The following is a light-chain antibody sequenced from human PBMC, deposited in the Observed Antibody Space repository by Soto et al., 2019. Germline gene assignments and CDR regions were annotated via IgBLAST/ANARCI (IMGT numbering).Light chain of an antibody. CDR1: SSDVGGYNY. CDR2: DVS. J-gene: IGLJ2*01. CDR3: SSYTSSSTV. Sequence: LTQPASVSGSPGQSITISCTGTSSDVGGYNYVSWYQQHPGKAPKLMIYDVSNRPSGVSNRFSGSKSGNTASLTISGLQAEDEADYYCSSYTSSSTVFGGGTQLTVL. V-gene: IGLV2-14*01.